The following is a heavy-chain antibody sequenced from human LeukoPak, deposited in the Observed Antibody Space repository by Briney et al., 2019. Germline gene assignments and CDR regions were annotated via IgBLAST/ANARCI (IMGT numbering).Heavy chain of an antibody. CDR2: ISYDGSKK. V-gene: IGHV3-30-3*01. J-gene: IGHJ3*02. CDR1: GFTFSSYA. D-gene: IGHD3-16*02. CDR3: ARDTFGGVIAPGAFDI. Sequence: GRSLRLSCAASGFTFSSYAMHWVRRAPGKGLEWVAVISYDGSKKYYADSVKGRVTFSRDNSKNTLYLQMNTLRAEDTAVYYCARDTFGGVIAPGAFDIWGQGTMVTVSS.